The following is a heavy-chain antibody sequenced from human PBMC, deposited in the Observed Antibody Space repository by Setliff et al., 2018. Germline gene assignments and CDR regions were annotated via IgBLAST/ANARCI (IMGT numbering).Heavy chain of an antibody. CDR3: VRGFTIFGVVKLERWFDP. V-gene: IGHV4-34*01. Sequence: SETLSLTCVVYGDSFSDYYWSWIRQPPGKGLEWIEEINHRGSTNYSPSLRSRVTMSVDTSKNQFFLKLSSVTAADTAVYYCVRGFTIFGVVKLERWFDPWGQGTLVTVS. D-gene: IGHD3-3*01. CDR2: INHRGST. CDR1: GDSFSDYY. J-gene: IGHJ5*02.